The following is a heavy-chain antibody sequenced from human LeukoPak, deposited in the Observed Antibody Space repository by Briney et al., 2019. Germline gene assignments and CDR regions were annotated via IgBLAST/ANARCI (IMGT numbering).Heavy chain of an antibody. CDR3: ARVRAEFDY. CDR2: IKQDGSEK. J-gene: IGHJ4*02. V-gene: IGHV3-7*01. Sequence: TGGSLRLSCAASGFTFSSYAMSWVRQAPGKGLEWVANIKQDGSEKYYVDSVKGRFTISRDNAKNSLYLQMNSLRAEDTAVYYCARVRAEFDYWGQGTLVTVSS. D-gene: IGHD6-19*01. CDR1: GFTFSSYA.